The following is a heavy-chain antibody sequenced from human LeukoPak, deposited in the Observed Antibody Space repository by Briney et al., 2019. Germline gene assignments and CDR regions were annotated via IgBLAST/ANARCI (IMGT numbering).Heavy chain of an antibody. D-gene: IGHD1-26*01. J-gene: IGHJ4*02. CDR3: ARDSGSTYYFDY. Sequence: GGSLRLSCAASGFTFSSYAMHWVRQAPGEGLEYVSAISSNGGSTYYANSVKGRFTISRGNSKNTLYLQMGSLRAEDMAVYYCARDSGSTYYFDYWGQGTLVTVSS. CDR2: ISSNGGST. V-gene: IGHV3-64*01. CDR1: GFTFSSYA.